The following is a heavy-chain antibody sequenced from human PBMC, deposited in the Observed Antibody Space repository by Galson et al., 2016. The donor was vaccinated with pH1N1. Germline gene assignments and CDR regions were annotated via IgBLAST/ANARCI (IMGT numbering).Heavy chain of an antibody. J-gene: IGHJ5*01. CDR2: ISYDGRNE. CDR3: AKATEFCRGGSCYANWFDP. CDR1: GFTFSSFG. V-gene: IGHV3-30*18. Sequence: SLRLSCAASGFTFSSFGMHWVRQAPGKGLEWVAVISYDGRNEYYADSVKGRFALSRDNSKNTMYMQMNSLRPEDTAMYYCAKATEFCRGGSCYANWFDPWGQGTTVTVSS. D-gene: IGHD2-15*01.